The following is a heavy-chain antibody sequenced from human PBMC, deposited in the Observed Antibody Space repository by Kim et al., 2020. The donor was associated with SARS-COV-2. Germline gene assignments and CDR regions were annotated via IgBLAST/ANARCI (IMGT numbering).Heavy chain of an antibody. Sequence: GGSLRLSCAASGFTFSSYAMHWVRQAPGKGLEWVAVISYDGSNKYYADSVKGRFTISRDNSKNTLYLQMNSLRAEDTAVYYCARDTSEWGPTVTTLGIDYWGQGTLVTVSS. CDR3: ARDTSEWGPTVTTLGIDY. J-gene: IGHJ4*02. CDR2: ISYDGSNK. CDR1: GFTFSSYA. V-gene: IGHV3-30*04. D-gene: IGHD4-17*01.